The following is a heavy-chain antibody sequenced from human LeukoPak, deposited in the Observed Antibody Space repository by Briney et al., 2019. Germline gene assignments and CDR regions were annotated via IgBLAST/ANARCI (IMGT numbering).Heavy chain of an antibody. J-gene: IGHJ3*02. CDR1: GFTFSIYG. Sequence: GGSLRLSCAASGFTFSIYGIHWVRQAPGKGLEWVAFIRYDEVNKYYADSVKGRFTISRDNSKNTLYLQMNSLRAEDTAVYYCARDLTPYSHAPGAFDIWGQGTMVTVSS. CDR2: IRYDEVNK. CDR3: ARDLTPYSHAPGAFDI. D-gene: IGHD4-11*01. V-gene: IGHV3-30*02.